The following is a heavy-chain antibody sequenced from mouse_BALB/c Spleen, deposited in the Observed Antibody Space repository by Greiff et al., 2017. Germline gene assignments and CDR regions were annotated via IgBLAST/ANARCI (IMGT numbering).Heavy chain of an antibody. CDR2: IWAGGST. CDR3: ARFITTAPAWFAY. V-gene: IGHV2-9*02. D-gene: IGHD1-2*01. Sequence: VMLVESGPGLVAPSQSLSITCTVSGFSLTSYGVHWVRQPPGKGLAWLGVIWAGGSTNYNSALMSRLSISKDNSKSQVFLKMNSLQTDDTAMYYCARFITTAPAWFAYWGQGTLVTVSA. CDR1: GFSLTSYG. J-gene: IGHJ3*01.